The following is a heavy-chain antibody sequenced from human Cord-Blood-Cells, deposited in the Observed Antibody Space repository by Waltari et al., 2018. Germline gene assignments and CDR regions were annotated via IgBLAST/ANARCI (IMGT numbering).Heavy chain of an antibody. J-gene: IGHJ4*02. CDR3: ARVLYSSSWYTDY. V-gene: IGHV3-53*01. D-gene: IGHD6-13*01. Sequence: EVQLVESGGGLIQPGGSLRLSCAASGFTVSSNYMSWVRQAPGKGLEWVSVIYSGGSTYSADSVKGRFTISRDKSKNTLYLQMNSLRAEDTAVYYCARVLYSSSWYTDYWGQGTLVTVSS. CDR1: GFTVSSNY. CDR2: IYSGGST.